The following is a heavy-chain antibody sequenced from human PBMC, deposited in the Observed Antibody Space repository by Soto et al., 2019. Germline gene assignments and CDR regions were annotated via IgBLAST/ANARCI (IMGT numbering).Heavy chain of an antibody. CDR3: ARGEWRWLQWDY. D-gene: IGHD5-12*01. CDR1: GFTVSTNY. Sequence: EVQLVESGGGLVQPGGSLRLSCAASGFTVSTNYMNWVRQAPGKGLEWVSVIYSGGSTYYADSVKGRFTISRDRSKNTLYLQMNSLRAEDTAVYYCARGEWRWLQWDYWGQGALVTVSS. CDR2: IYSGGST. V-gene: IGHV3-66*01. J-gene: IGHJ4*02.